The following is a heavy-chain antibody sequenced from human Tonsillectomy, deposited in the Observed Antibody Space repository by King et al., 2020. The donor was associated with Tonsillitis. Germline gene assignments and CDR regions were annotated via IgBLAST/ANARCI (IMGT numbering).Heavy chain of an antibody. CDR1: GYPFTGYY. CDR2: INPNSGGT. Sequence: QLVQSGAEVKKPGASVKVSCKASGYPFTGYYIHWVRQAPGQGLEWMGWINPNSGGTNYAQKFQGRVNMTRDTSISTAYMDLSRLRSDDTAVYYCAREFEGGGNYGGGAFDIWGQGTMVTVSS. J-gene: IGHJ3*02. D-gene: IGHD1-26*01. V-gene: IGHV1-2*02. CDR3: AREFEGGGNYGGGAFDI.